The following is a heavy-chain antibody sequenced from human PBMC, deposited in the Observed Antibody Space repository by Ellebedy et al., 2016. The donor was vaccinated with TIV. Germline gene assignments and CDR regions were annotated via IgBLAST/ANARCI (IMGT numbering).Heavy chain of an antibody. CDR3: AKDWSYGDYATAHFDY. Sequence: GGSLRLXXVASGLTFNSFAMSWVRQAPGKGLEWVAATSAESVSTYYADYVKGRFTISRDNSKSTLYLQMNSLRAEDAAVYYCAKDWSYGDYATAHFDYWGQGTLVTVSS. CDR1: GLTFNSFA. CDR2: TSAESVST. V-gene: IGHV3-23*01. D-gene: IGHD4-17*01. J-gene: IGHJ4*02.